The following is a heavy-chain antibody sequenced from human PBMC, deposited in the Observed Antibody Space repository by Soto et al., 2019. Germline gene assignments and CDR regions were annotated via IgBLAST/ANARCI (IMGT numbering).Heavy chain of an antibody. D-gene: IGHD3-10*01. CDR3: ARDAPRGVREVIIRTYYYGMDV. V-gene: IGHV3-21*01. J-gene: IGHJ6*02. Sequence: GGSLRLSCAASGFTFSSYSMNWVRQAPGKGLEWVSSISSSSSYIYYADSVKGRFTISRDNAKNSLYLQMNSLRAEDTAVYYCARDAPRGVREVIIRTYYYGMDVWGQGTTVTVSS. CDR1: GFTFSSYS. CDR2: ISSSSSYI.